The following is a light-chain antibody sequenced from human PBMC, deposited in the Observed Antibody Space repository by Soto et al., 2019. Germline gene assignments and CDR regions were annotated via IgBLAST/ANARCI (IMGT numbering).Light chain of an antibody. CDR1: SSDVGGYNY. CDR2: EVN. Sequence: QSALTQPPSASGSPGQSVTISCTGTSSDVGGYNYVSWYQQHPGKAPKLMIYEVNKRPSGVPDRFSGSKSGNTASLTVSGPPAEHEADFFCRSYSGQHPLYVFGTGTKLTVL. V-gene: IGLV2-8*01. J-gene: IGLJ1*01. CDR3: RSYSGQHPLYV.